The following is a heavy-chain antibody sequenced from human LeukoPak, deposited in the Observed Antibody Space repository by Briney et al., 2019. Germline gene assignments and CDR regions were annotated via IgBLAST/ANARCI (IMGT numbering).Heavy chain of an antibody. V-gene: IGHV1-2*02. CDR1: GYTFTGYY. CDR2: INPNSGGT. CDR3: ARVGYSSGWYGYY. Sequence: GASVKVSCKASGYTFTGYYMHWVRQAPGQGLEWMGWINPNSGGTNYAQKFQGRVTTSRNTSISTAYMELSRLRSDDTAVYYCARVGYSSGWYGYYWGQGTLVTVSS. D-gene: IGHD6-19*01. J-gene: IGHJ4*02.